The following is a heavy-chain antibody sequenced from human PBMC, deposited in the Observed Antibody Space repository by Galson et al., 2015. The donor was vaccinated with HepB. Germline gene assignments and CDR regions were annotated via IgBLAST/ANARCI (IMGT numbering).Heavy chain of an antibody. J-gene: IGHJ2*01. Sequence: SLRLSCAASGFTFDSSGMHWVRQAPGKGLEWVAVTSYAGNNKHYADSVKGRFTISRDNSKNTLYLQMNSLRTEDTAVYYCAKDRSSYGDGHWYFDLWGRGTLVTVSS. CDR2: TSYAGNNK. CDR1: GFTFDSSG. D-gene: IGHD4-17*01. CDR3: AKDRSSYGDGHWYFDL. V-gene: IGHV3-30*18.